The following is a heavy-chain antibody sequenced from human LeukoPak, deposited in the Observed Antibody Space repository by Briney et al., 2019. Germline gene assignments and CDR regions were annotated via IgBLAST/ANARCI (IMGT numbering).Heavy chain of an antibody. Sequence: SETLSLTCTVSGGSISSYYWSWIRQPPGKGLEWIGYIYYSGSTNYNPSLKSRVTISVDTSKNQFSLKLSSVTAADTAVYYCARDPRSSGYCSGGSCSDRFDPWGQGTLVTVSP. D-gene: IGHD2-15*01. V-gene: IGHV4-59*01. CDR3: ARDPRSSGYCSGGSCSDRFDP. J-gene: IGHJ5*02. CDR1: GGSISSYY. CDR2: IYYSGST.